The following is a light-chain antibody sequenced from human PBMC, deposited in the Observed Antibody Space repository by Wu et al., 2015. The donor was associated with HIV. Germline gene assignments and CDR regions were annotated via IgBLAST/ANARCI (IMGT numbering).Light chain of an antibody. CDR2: ASS. CDR3: HQYGDSPPYN. CDR1: QSIDRNS. V-gene: IGKV3-20*01. Sequence: VLTQSPATLSLSPGERVTLSCRASQSIDRNSLVWYQKRPGHAPWPIMYASSNRAPGVPDRFSGSGSGTDFTLTIRRLQREDIAVYYCHQYGDSPPYNFGQGTKLEI. J-gene: IGKJ2*01.